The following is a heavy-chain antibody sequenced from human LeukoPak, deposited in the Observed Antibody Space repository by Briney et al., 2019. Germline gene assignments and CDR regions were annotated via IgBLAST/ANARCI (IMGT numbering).Heavy chain of an antibody. CDR1: GFTVSTNY. Sequence: PGGSLRLSCAASGFTVSTNYMSWVRQAPGKGLEWVSVIYSGGSTYYADSVKGRFTISRDNSKNTLYLQMNSLRAEDTAVYYCARGVVDTAMVYYYYGMDVWGQGTTVTVSS. CDR2: IYSGGST. V-gene: IGHV3-53*01. J-gene: IGHJ6*02. D-gene: IGHD5-18*01. CDR3: ARGVVDTAMVYYYYGMDV.